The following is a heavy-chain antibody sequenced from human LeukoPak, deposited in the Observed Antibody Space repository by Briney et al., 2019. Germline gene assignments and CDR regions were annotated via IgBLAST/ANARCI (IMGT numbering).Heavy chain of an antibody. D-gene: IGHD1-20*01. J-gene: IGHJ4*02. Sequence: SETLSLTCAVYGGSFSGYYWSWIRQPPGKGLEWIGEINHSGSTNYNPSLKSRVTISVGTSKKQFSLKLNSVTAADTAVYYCARGHLTGRGYFDYWGQGTLVTVSS. V-gene: IGHV4-34*01. CDR3: ARGHLTGRGYFDY. CDR1: GGSFSGYY. CDR2: INHSGST.